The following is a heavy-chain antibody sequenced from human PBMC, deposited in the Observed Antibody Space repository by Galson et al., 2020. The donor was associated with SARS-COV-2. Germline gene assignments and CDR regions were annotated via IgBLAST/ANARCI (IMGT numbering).Heavy chain of an antibody. V-gene: IGHV4-4*02. J-gene: IGHJ6*03. D-gene: IGHD6-25*01. CDR1: GDSISGDYW. Sequence: SETLSLTCGVSGDSISGDYWWTWVRQPPGKGLEWVGEVSHSGTTGYTPSLKRRVTMSVDKSKNQFSLNLTSVTAADTAIYYCARATAADRHPYFYYYMDVWGKGTTVTVSS. CDR3: ARATAADRHPYFYYYMDV. CDR2: VSHSGTT.